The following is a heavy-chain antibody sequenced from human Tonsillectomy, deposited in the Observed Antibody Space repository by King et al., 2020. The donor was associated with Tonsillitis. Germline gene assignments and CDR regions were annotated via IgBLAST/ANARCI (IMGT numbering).Heavy chain of an antibody. J-gene: IGHJ5*02. CDR1: GFTFSNAW. D-gene: IGHD3-3*01. CDR2: IKSKTDGGTT. Sequence: VQLVESGGGLVRPGGSLRLSCAASGFTFSNAWMTWVRQAPGKGLEWVGRIKSKTDGGTTDYAAPVKGRFTISRDESKNTLFLQMNSLKTEDTAVYYCTTPITISGMRFDPWGQGTLVTVSS. V-gene: IGHV3-15*01. CDR3: TTPITISGMRFDP.